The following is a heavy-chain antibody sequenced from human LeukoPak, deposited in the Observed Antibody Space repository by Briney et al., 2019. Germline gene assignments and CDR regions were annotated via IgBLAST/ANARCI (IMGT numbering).Heavy chain of an antibody. J-gene: IGHJ4*02. Sequence: PSETLSLTCTVSGGSISSGGYYWRWIRQHPGTGLEWIGYIYYSGSTYYNPSLKSRVTISVDTSKNQFSLKLSSVTAADTAVYYCARGTYYDFWSGYYTFDYWGQGTLVTVSS. CDR2: IYYSGST. V-gene: IGHV4-31*03. CDR1: GGSISSGGYY. D-gene: IGHD3-3*01. CDR3: ARGTYYDFWSGYYTFDY.